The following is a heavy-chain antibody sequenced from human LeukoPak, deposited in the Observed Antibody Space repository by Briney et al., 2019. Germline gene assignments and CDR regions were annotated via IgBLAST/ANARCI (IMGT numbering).Heavy chain of an antibody. CDR2: IYYSGST. J-gene: IGHJ6*03. CDR1: GGSISSHY. Sequence: SETLSLTCTVSGGSISSHYWSWIRQPSGKGLEWIGYIYYSGSTNYNPSLKSRVTISVDTPKNQFSLKLSSVTAADTAVYYCARAPKRSPYCSSTSCREYYYYYYYMDVWGKGTTVTVSS. D-gene: IGHD2-2*01. V-gene: IGHV4-59*11. CDR3: ARAPKRSPYCSSTSCREYYYYYYYMDV.